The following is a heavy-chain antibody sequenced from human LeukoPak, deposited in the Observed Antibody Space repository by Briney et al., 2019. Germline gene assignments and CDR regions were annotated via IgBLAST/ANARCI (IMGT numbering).Heavy chain of an antibody. D-gene: IGHD6-13*01. CDR3: AKNIAAADSSGYYYYYMDV. CDR1: GFTFSTYG. CDR2: IWYDGSNE. V-gene: IGHV3-33*06. J-gene: IGHJ6*03. Sequence: PGRSLRLSCAASGFTFSTYGMHWVRQAPGKGLEWVTLIWYDGSNEHYADSVKGRFTISRDNSKNTLYLQMNSLRAEDTAVYYCAKNIAAADSSGYYYYYMDVWGKGTTVTVSS.